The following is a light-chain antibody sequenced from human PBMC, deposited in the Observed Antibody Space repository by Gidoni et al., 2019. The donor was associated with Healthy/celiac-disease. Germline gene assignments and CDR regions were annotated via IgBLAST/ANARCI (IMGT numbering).Light chain of an antibody. CDR3: KQRSNWPPT. V-gene: IGKV3-11*01. CDR2: DAS. CDR1: QSVRSY. J-gene: IGKJ4*01. Sequence: EIVLTQSPATLSLSPGERATLSCRASQSVRSYLAWYQQKPGQAPRLLIYDASNRATGIPARFSGSGSGTDFTLTISSLEPEDFAVYYCKQRSNWPPTFGGGTKVEIK.